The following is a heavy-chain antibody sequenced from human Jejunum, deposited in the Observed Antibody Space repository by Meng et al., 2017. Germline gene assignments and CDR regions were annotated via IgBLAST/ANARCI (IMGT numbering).Heavy chain of an antibody. Sequence: VELVGSGGGLGQPGGSLRLSCAASGFTFSSYWMHWVRQVPGKGLVWVSRIKSDGKTTSYAESVKGRFTISRDNAMNTVYLQMNSLRADDTAVYYCSRGAAAGLYYFDSWGQGTLVTVSS. J-gene: IGHJ4*02. CDR3: SRGAAAGLYYFDS. CDR2: IKSDGKTT. CDR1: GFTFSSYW. D-gene: IGHD6-13*01. V-gene: IGHV3-74*01.